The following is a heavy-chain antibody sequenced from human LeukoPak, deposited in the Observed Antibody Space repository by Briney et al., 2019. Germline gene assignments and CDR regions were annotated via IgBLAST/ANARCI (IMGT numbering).Heavy chain of an antibody. CDR3: AKFDSSGWYFDL. CDR1: GFTFSSHA. Sequence: GGPLRLSCAASGFTFSSHAMSWVRQSPGKGLEWVSAISGSGGSTYYADSVKGRFTISRDNSKNTLYLQMNSLRAEDTAVYYCAKFDSSGWYFDLWGRGTLVTVSS. D-gene: IGHD6-19*01. V-gene: IGHV3-23*01. J-gene: IGHJ2*01. CDR2: ISGSGGST.